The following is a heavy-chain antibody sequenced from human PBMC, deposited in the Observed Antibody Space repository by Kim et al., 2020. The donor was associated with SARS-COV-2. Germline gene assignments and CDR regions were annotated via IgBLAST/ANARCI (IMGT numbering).Heavy chain of an antibody. V-gene: IGHV3-15*01. Sequence: GGSLRLSCAASGFTFSNAWMSWVRQAPGKGLEWVGRIKSKTDGGTTDYAAPVKGRFTISRDHSKNTLYLQMNSLKTEDTAVYYCTSGLWFGEPSPSDYWGQGTLVTVSS. CDR1: GFTFSNAW. CDR3: TSGLWFGEPSPSDY. D-gene: IGHD3-10*01. J-gene: IGHJ4*02. CDR2: IKSKTDGGTT.